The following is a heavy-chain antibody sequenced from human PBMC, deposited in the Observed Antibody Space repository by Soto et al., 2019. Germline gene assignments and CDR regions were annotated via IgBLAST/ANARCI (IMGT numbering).Heavy chain of an antibody. CDR2: INHSGST. Sequence: SETLSLTCAVYGGSFSGYYWSWIRQPPGKGLEWIGEINHSGSTNYNPSLKSRVIISVDTSKNQFSLKPSSVTAADTAVYYCASLGYCSSTSCSYYFDSWGQGTLVTVSS. J-gene: IGHJ4*02. CDR1: GGSFSGYY. D-gene: IGHD2-2*01. CDR3: ASLGYCSSTSCSYYFDS. V-gene: IGHV4-34*01.